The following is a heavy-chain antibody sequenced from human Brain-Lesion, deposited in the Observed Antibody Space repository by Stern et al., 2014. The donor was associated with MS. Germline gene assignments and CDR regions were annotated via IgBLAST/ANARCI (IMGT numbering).Heavy chain of an antibody. CDR2: VSYDGSNK. V-gene: IGHV3-30*18. CDR3: AKDRQYLTYFFDH. D-gene: IGHD2/OR15-2a*01. CDR1: GFTFGSCA. J-gene: IGHJ5*02. Sequence: VQLVESGGGVVQPGSPLRLSCVASGFTFGSCAIHWVRQAPGKGLEWVAGVSYDGSNKYYADSVKGRFTISRDNSQNTLYMQMSSLRPEDTAVYYCAKDRQYLTYFFDHWGQGSLVTVSS.